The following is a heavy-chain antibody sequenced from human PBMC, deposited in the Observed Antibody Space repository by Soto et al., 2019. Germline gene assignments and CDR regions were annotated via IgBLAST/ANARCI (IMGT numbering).Heavy chain of an antibody. CDR1: GGSISSGGYS. Sequence: SETLSLTCAVSGGSISSGGYSWSWIRQPPGKGLEWIGYIYHSGSTYYNPSLKSRVTISVDRSKNQFSLKLSSVTAADTAVYYCDRENRYGRYNWFDPWGQGTLVTVSS. V-gene: IGHV4-30-2*01. CDR3: DRENRYGRYNWFDP. J-gene: IGHJ5*02. D-gene: IGHD5-18*01. CDR2: IYHSGST.